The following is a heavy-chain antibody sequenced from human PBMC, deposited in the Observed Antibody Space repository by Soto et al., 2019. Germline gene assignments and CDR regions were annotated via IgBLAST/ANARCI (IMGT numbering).Heavy chain of an antibody. D-gene: IGHD6-13*01. V-gene: IGHV1-18*04. CDR3: ARKNSSRNNWFDP. CDR1: GYTFTSYG. Sequence: ASVKVSCKASGYTFTSYGNSWVRQAPGQGLEWMGWISAYNGNTNYAQKLQGRVTMTTDTSTSTAYMELRSLRSDDTAVYYCARKNSSRNNWFDPWGQGTLVPVSS. J-gene: IGHJ5*02. CDR2: ISAYNGNT.